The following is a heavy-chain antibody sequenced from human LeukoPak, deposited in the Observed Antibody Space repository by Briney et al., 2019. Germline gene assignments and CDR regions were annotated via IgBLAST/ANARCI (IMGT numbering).Heavy chain of an antibody. D-gene: IGHD3-16*01. CDR3: ARCGGGIRNWFDP. Sequence: ASMKVSCKASGYTFTSYYMHWVRQAPGQGLEWMGIINPSGGSTSYAQKFQGGVTMTRDTSTSTVYMELSSLRSEDTAVYYCARCGGGIRNWFDPWGQGTLVTVSS. CDR1: GYTFTSYY. J-gene: IGHJ5*02. V-gene: IGHV1-46*01. CDR2: INPSGGST.